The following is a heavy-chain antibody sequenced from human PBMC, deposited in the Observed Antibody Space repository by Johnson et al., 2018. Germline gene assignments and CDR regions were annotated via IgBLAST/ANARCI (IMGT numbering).Heavy chain of an antibody. Sequence: VQLVESGGGLVQPGGSLRLSCAASGFTFSSYAMSWVRQAPGKGLEWVSAISGSGGSTYYADSVKGRFTISRDNSKKTLYLQMNSLRAEDTAVYYCAKRTWLRLRRYYYYYMDVWGKGTTVTVSS. J-gene: IGHJ6*03. CDR3: AKRTWLRLRRYYYYYMDV. CDR2: ISGSGGST. D-gene: IGHD5-12*01. CDR1: GFTFSSYA. V-gene: IGHV3-23*04.